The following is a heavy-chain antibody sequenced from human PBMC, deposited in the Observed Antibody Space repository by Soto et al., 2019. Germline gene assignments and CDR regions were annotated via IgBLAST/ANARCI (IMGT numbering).Heavy chain of an antibody. CDR1: GGSVSSGSYY. V-gene: IGHV4-61*01. CDR2: IYSSGST. J-gene: IGHJ4*02. Sequence: QVQLQESGPGLVKPSETLSLTCTVSGGSVSSGSYYWSWIRQPPGKGLEWIEYIYSSGSTSYNPSLKSRVTISVDTSKNQLSLKLSSVTAADTAVYYCARDGDGYNYWGQGTLVTVSS. D-gene: IGHD5-12*01. CDR3: ARDGDGYNY.